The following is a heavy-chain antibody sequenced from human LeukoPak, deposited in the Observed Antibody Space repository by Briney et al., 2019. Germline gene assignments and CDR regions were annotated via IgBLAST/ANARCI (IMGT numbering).Heavy chain of an antibody. CDR2: INHSGST. CDR1: GGSFSGYY. J-gene: IGHJ6*02. Sequence: SETLSLTCAVYGGSFSGYYWSWIRQPPGKGLEWIGEINHSGSTNYNPSLKSRVTISVDTSKNQSSLKLSSVTAADTAVYYCARGDYYYGMDVWGQGTTVTVSS. V-gene: IGHV4-34*01. CDR3: ARGDYYYGMDV.